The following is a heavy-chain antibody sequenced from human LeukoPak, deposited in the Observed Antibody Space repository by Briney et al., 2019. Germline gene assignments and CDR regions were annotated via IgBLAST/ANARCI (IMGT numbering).Heavy chain of an antibody. CDR1: GFTFGSYA. CDR2: ISDSGAYT. J-gene: IGHJ4*02. D-gene: IGHD6-13*01. Sequence: QAGGSLRLSCAASGFTFGSYAMSWVRQAPGKGLEWVSGISDSGAYTYYSDSVKGRFTISRDNSKNTLYVQMNSLRAEDTAIYYCAKDGYSRGSGFDYWGQGTLVTVSS. CDR3: AKDGYSRGSGFDY. V-gene: IGHV3-23*01.